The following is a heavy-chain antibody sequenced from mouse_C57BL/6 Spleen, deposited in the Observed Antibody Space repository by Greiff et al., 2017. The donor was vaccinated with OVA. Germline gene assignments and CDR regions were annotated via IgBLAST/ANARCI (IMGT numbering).Heavy chain of an antibody. CDR1: GFTFSSYA. CDR2: ISDGGSYT. CDR3: ARDGDGYYFYYFDY. V-gene: IGHV5-4*01. J-gene: IGHJ2*01. D-gene: IGHD2-3*01. Sequence: EVNLVESGGGLVKPGGSLKLSCAASGFTFSSYAMSWVRQTPEKRLEWVATISDGGSYTYYPDNVKGRFTISRDNAKNNLYLQMSHLKSEDTAMYYCARDGDGYYFYYFDYWGQGTTLTVSS.